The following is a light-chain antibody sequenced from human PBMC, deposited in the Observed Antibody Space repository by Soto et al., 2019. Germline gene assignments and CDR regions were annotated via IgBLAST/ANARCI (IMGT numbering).Light chain of an antibody. CDR1: QGTNSY. Sequence: IQLTQSPSSLSASVGARVPITCRASQGTNSYLAWYQQKPGKAPKLLIYAASTLQSGVPLRFSGSGSGTDFTLTISSLQPDDFATYYCQHYNSYSEAFGQGTKVDIK. V-gene: IGKV1-9*01. J-gene: IGKJ1*01. CDR2: AAS. CDR3: QHYNSYSEA.